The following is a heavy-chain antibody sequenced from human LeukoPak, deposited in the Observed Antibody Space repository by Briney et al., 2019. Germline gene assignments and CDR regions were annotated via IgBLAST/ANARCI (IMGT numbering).Heavy chain of an antibody. J-gene: IGHJ4*02. Sequence: GGSLRLSCADSGFTFSSYAMRWVRQAPGKGLEWVSAISGSGGSTYYADSVKGRFTISRDNSKNTLYLQMNSLRAEDTAVYYCAKVEYCSSTSCYTEWGQGTLVTVSS. CDR3: AKVEYCSSTSCYTE. CDR1: GFTFSSYA. V-gene: IGHV3-23*01. CDR2: ISGSGGST. D-gene: IGHD2-2*02.